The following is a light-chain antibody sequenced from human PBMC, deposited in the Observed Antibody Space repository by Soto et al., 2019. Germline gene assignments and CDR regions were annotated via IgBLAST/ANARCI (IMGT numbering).Light chain of an antibody. CDR2: SNN. Sequence: QSVLTQPPSASGTPGQRVTISCSGSSSNIGSNTVNWYQQLPGTAPKLLIYSNNNRPSGVPARFSGSKSGTSASLAVAGLQAEDEGDYYCQSYDSSLSGYVFGTGTKVTVL. CDR3: QSYDSSLSGYV. CDR1: SSNIGSNT. V-gene: IGLV1-44*01. J-gene: IGLJ1*01.